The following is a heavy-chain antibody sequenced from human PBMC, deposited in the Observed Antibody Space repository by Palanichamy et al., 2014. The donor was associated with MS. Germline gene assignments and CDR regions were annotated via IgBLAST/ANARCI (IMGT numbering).Heavy chain of an antibody. Sequence: QVQLVQSGAEVKKPGASVKVSCKASGYTFATYAVHWVRQAPGQRLEWMGCITAGNGDTKYSQKFQGRVTITRDTSASTASMELSSLRSEDTAVYYCARMYCSSTSCLYYFDYWGQGTLVTVSS. CDR1: GYTFATYA. V-gene: IGHV1-3*01. CDR2: ITAGNGDT. D-gene: IGHD2-2*01. CDR3: ARMYCSSTSCLYYFDY. J-gene: IGHJ4*02.